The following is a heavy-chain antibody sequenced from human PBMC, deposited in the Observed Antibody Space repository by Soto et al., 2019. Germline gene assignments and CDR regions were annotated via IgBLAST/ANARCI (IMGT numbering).Heavy chain of an antibody. CDR3: ARGHSTDCSNGVCSFFYNHEMDV. J-gene: IGHJ6*02. CDR1: GYSFTDYH. D-gene: IGHD2-8*01. CDR2: INPKSGGT. V-gene: IGHV1-2*04. Sequence: ASVKVSCKASGYSFTDYHIHGVRQAPGQGLEWLGRINPKSGGTSTAQKFQGWVTMTRDRSISTVYMELTRLRSDDTAVYFCARGHSTDCSNGVCSFFYNHEMDVWGQGTTVTVS.